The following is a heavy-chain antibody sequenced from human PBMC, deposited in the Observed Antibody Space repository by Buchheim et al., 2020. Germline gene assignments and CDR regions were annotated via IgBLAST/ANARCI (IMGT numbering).Heavy chain of an antibody. CDR1: GFTFSNYA. V-gene: IGHV3-23*01. CDR2: ISGSGGST. CDR3: AKGLSSDYTYGMDV. D-gene: IGHD6-25*01. Sequence: EVQLLESGGGLVQPGGSLRLSCAASGFTFSNYAMRWVRQAPGKGLEWVSEISGSGGSTYYADSVKGRFTISRDNSKNTLYMQMNSLRAEDTAIYYCAKGLSSDYTYGMDVWGQGTT. J-gene: IGHJ6*02.